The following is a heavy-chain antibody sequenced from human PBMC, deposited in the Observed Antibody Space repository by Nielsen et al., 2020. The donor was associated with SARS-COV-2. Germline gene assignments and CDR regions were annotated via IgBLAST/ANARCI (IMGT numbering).Heavy chain of an antibody. J-gene: IGHJ4*02. D-gene: IGHD3-10*01. CDR3: ARGVYYGSGTHFDY. CDR2: INHSGST. V-gene: IGHV4-34*01. CDR1: CGSFSGYY. Sequence: SATLSLTFAVYCGSFSGYYCSWIRQPPGKGLEWIGEINHSGSTNYNPSLKSRVTISVDTSKNQSSLKLSSVTAADTAVYYCARGVYYGSGTHFDYWGQGTLVTVSS.